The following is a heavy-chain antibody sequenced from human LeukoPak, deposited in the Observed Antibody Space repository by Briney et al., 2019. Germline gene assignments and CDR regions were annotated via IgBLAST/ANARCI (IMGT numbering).Heavy chain of an antibody. Sequence: PSQTLSLTCTVSGGSISSGDYYWSWIRQPPWKGLEWVGYIYYSGSTYYNPSLKSRVTISVDTSKNQFSLKLSSVTAADTAVYYCARISVVTQGVFDYWGQGTLVTVSS. J-gene: IGHJ4*02. V-gene: IGHV4-30-4*08. CDR1: GGSISSGDYY. D-gene: IGHD2-15*01. CDR2: IYYSGST. CDR3: ARISVVTQGVFDY.